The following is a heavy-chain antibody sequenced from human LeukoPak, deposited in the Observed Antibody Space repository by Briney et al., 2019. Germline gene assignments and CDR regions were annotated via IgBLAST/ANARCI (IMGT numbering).Heavy chain of an antibody. V-gene: IGHV3-23*01. CDR3: AKKFAYSSGPTPIDY. J-gene: IGHJ4*02. CDR2: LSGSDGRT. D-gene: IGHD6-19*01. CDR1: GFTFTYYG. Sequence: GGSLRLSCAASGFTFTYYGMSWVRQAPGKGLEWVSGLSGSDGRTYYADSVKGRFTISRDNSKNTLYLQMNSLRAEDTAVYYCAKKFAYSSGPTPIDYWGQGTLVTVSS.